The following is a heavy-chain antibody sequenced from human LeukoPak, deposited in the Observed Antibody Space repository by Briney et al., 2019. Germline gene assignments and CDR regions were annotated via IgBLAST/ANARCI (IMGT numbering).Heavy chain of an antibody. CDR3: ARVTYYYDSSGYWVFDY. D-gene: IGHD3-22*01. Sequence: ASVKVSCKASGYTFTGHYMHWVRQAPGQGLEWMGWINPNSGGTNYAQKFQGRVTMTRDTSISTAYMELSRLRSDDTAVYYCARVTYYYDSSGYWVFDYWGQGTLVTVSS. CDR1: GYTFTGHY. V-gene: IGHV1-2*02. J-gene: IGHJ4*02. CDR2: INPNSGGT.